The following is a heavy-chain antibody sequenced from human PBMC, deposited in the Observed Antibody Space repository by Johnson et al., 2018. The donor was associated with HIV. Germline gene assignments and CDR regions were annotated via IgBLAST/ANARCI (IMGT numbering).Heavy chain of an antibody. V-gene: IGHV3-30*02. Sequence: QVQLVESGGGVVQPRGSLRLSCAASGFTFSSYGMHWVRQAPGKGLEWVAFIRYDGSNKYYADSVKGRFTISRDNSKNTLYLQMNSLRAEDTAVYYCARDLAGPWGIWGQGTMVTVSS. CDR2: IRYDGSNK. CDR1: GFTFSSYG. CDR3: ARDLAGPWGI. J-gene: IGHJ3*02. D-gene: IGHD1-26*01.